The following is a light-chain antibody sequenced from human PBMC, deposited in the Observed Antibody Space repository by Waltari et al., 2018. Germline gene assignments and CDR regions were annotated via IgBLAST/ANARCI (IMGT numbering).Light chain of an antibody. CDR3: SSYISSSTLEV. Sequence: QSALTQPASVSGSPGQSITISCTGTSSDVGGYNYVSWYQQPPGKAPKLMIFDVSNRPSGVSNRFSGSKSGNTASLTISGLQAEDEAEYYCSSYISSSTLEVFGGGTRLTVL. V-gene: IGLV2-14*03. CDR1: SSDVGGYNY. J-gene: IGLJ3*02. CDR2: DVS.